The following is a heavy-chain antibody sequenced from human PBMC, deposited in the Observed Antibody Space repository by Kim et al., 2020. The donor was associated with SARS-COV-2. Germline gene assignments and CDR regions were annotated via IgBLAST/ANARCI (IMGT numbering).Heavy chain of an antibody. CDR2: IYHSGST. J-gene: IGHJ6*02. Sequence: SETLSHTCTVSGYSISSGYYWGWIRQPPGKGLEWIGSIYHSGSTYYNPSLKSRVTISVDTSKNQFSLKLSSVTAADTAVYYCARSLRSEEGMDVWGQGTT. CDR3: ARSLRSEEGMDV. V-gene: IGHV4-38-2*02. CDR1: GYSISSGYY.